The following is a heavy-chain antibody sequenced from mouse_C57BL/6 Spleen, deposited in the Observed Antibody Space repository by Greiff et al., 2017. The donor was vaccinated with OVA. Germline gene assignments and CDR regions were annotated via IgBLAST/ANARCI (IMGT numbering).Heavy chain of an antibody. CDR1: GFSFNTYA. V-gene: IGHV10-1*01. Sequence: EVKLVESGGGLVQPKGSLKLSCAASGFSFNTYAMNWVRQAPGKGLEWVARIRSKSNNYATYYADSVKDRFTISRDDSESMLYLQMNNLKTEETAMYYWVREDWGFDCWGQGTTLTVSS. CDR3: VREDWGFDC. CDR2: IRSKSNNYAT. J-gene: IGHJ2*01.